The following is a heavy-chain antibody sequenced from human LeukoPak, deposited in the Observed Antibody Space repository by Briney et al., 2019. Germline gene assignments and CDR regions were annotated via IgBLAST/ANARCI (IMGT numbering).Heavy chain of an antibody. V-gene: IGHV1-18*01. CDR2: ISVYNGNR. D-gene: IGHD6-19*01. CDR3: ARGLGAIDY. Sequence: ASVKVSCKASGYTFNNYGISWVRQAPGQGLEWMGWISVYNGNRNYAQKFQDRVTMTTDTSTSTAYMELTRLRSDDTAVYYCARGLGAIDYWGQGTLITVSS. J-gene: IGHJ4*02. CDR1: GYTFNNYG.